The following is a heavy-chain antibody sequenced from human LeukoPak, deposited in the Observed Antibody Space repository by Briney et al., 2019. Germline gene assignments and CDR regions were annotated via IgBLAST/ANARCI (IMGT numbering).Heavy chain of an antibody. D-gene: IGHD1-1*01. J-gene: IGHJ3*02. V-gene: IGHV3-21*01. Sequence: PGGSLRLSCAASGFTFSSYSMNWVRQAPGKGLEWVSSISSSSSYIYYADSVKGRFTISRDNAKNSLYLQMNSLRAEDTAVYYCARPPTGTTWDAFDIWGQGTMVTVSS. CDR1: GFTFSSYS. CDR3: ARPPTGTTWDAFDI. CDR2: ISSSSSYI.